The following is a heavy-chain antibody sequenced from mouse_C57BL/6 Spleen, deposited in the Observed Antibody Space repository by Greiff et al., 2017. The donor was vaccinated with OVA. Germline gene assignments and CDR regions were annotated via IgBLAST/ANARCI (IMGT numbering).Heavy chain of an antibody. Sequence: EVKLLESGPGLVKPSQSLSLTCSVTGYSITSGYYWNWIRQFPGNKLEWMGYISYDGSNNYNPSLKNRISITRDTSKNQFFLKLNSVTTEDTATYYCARDRTDYYYGLDYWGQGTTLTVSS. J-gene: IGHJ2*01. V-gene: IGHV3-6*01. D-gene: IGHD1-1*01. CDR2: ISYDGSN. CDR3: ARDRTDYYYGLDY. CDR1: GYSITSGYY.